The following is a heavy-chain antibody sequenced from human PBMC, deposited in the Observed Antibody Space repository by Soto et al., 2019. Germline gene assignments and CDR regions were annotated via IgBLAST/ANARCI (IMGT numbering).Heavy chain of an antibody. D-gene: IGHD3-3*01. Sequence: SETLSLTCTVSGGSISSYYWSWIRQTPGKGLKWIGYIYYSGSTNYNPSLKSRVTISVDTSKNQFSLKLSSVTAADTAVYYCARVAGNYDFWSGYYLGEGSWFDPWGQGTLVTVSS. V-gene: IGHV4-59*01. CDR3: ARVAGNYDFWSGYYLGEGSWFDP. J-gene: IGHJ5*02. CDR1: GGSISSYY. CDR2: IYYSGST.